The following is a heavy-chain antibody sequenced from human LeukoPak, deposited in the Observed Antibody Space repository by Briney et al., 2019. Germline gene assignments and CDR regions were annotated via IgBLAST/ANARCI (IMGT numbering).Heavy chain of an antibody. CDR1: GGSINNYY. CDR3: ARDHYFDY. Sequence: PSETLSLTCTVSGGSINNYYWSWIRQPPAQGLEWLGYIYYSGSTNYNPSLKSPVTISVDTSKNQVSLKLSSVTAADTAVYYCARDHYFDYWGQGTLVTVSS. V-gene: IGHV4-59*01. CDR2: IYYSGST. J-gene: IGHJ4*02.